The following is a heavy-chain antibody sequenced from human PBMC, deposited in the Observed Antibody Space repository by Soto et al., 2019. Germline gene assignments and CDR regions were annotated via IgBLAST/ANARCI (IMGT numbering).Heavy chain of an antibody. V-gene: IGHV3-33*01. CDR3: ARDVGSGSYYFDY. CDR1: GFTFSSYG. D-gene: IGHD3-10*01. CDR2: IWYDGSNK. Sequence: QVQLVESGGGVVQPGRSLRLSCAASGFTFSSYGMHWVRQAPGKGLEWVAVIWYDGSNKYYADSVKGRFTISRDNSKNTLYLQMNSLRAEDTAVYYCARDVGSGSYYFDYWGQGTLVTVSS. J-gene: IGHJ4*02.